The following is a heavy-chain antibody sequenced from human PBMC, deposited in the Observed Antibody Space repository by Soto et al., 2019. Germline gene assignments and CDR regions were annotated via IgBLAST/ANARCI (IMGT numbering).Heavy chain of an antibody. D-gene: IGHD2-15*01. J-gene: IGHJ4*02. CDR3: ARAHADIVVVVAASVYFDY. V-gene: IGHV6-1*01. Sequence: SQTLSLTCVISGDSVSSNSAAWNWIRQSPSRGLEWLGRTYYRSKWYNDYAVSVKSRITINPDTSKNQFSLQLNSVTPEDTAVYYCARAHADIVVVVAASVYFDYWGQGTLVTVSS. CDR1: GDSVSSNSAA. CDR2: TYYRSKWYN.